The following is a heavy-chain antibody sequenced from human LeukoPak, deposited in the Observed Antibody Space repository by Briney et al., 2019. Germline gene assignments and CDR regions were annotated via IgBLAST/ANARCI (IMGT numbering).Heavy chain of an antibody. CDR2: IWYDGSNK. Sequence: GGSLRLSCAASGFTFSSYGMHWVRQAPGKGLEWVAVIWYDGSNKYYADSVKGRFTISRNNSKNTLYLQMNSLRAEDTAVYYCARDYYGDFYFDYWGQGTLVTVSS. D-gene: IGHD4-17*01. CDR3: ARDYYGDFYFDY. CDR1: GFTFSSYG. V-gene: IGHV3-33*01. J-gene: IGHJ4*02.